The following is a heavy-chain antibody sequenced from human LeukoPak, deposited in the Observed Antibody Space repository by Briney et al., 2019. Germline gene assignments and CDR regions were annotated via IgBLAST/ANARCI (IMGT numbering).Heavy chain of an antibody. CDR1: GFTFTPYF. CDR3: TRGARRSASGDYFDY. J-gene: IGHJ4*02. Sequence: GASVKVSCKASGFTFTPYFWHWVRQAPGQGLEGMGIINPNGGSTSYAQKFQGRVTMTRDMSTSTVYMELSSPRSEDTAVYYCTRGARRSASGDYFDYWGQGTLVTVSS. V-gene: IGHV1-46*01. CDR2: INPNGGST. D-gene: IGHD6-25*01.